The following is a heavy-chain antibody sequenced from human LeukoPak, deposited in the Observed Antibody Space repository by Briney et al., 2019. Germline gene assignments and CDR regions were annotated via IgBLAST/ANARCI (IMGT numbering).Heavy chain of an antibody. CDR2: ISHSGST. CDR3: ASDYYDSSVTSGGVDVY. D-gene: IGHD3-22*01. V-gene: IGHV4-34*01. CDR1: GGSFSGYY. Sequence: SETLSLTCAVYGGSFSGYYWSWIRQPPGKGLEWIGEISHSGSTNYNPSLKSRVTISVDTSKNQFSLKLSSVTAADTAVYYCASDYYDSSVTSGGVDVYWGQGTMVTVSS. J-gene: IGHJ3*01.